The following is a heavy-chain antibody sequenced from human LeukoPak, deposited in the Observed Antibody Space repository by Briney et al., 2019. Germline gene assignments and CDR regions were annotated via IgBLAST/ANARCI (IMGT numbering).Heavy chain of an antibody. V-gene: IGHV3-9*01. Sequence: PGGSLRLSCAASGLTFDDYAMHWVRQAPGKGLEWVSGISWNSGTIGYADSVKGRLTISRDNAKNSLYLQMNSLRAEDTALYYCAKDARLWTYYFDYWGQGTLVTVSS. CDR1: GLTFDDYA. CDR2: ISWNSGTI. CDR3: AKDARLWTYYFDY. D-gene: IGHD5-18*01. J-gene: IGHJ4*02.